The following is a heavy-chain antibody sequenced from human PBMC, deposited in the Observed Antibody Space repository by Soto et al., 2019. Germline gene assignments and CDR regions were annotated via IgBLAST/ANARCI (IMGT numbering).Heavy chain of an antibody. CDR1: GGSISSYY. CDR2: IYYSGST. Sequence: PSETLSLTCTVSGGSISSYYRSWIRQPPGKGLEWIGYIYYSGSTNYNPSLKSRVTISVDTSKNQFSLKLSSVTAADTAVYYCARGTGYYDFWSGYYLDYWGQGTLVTVSS. J-gene: IGHJ4*02. D-gene: IGHD3-3*01. V-gene: IGHV4-59*01. CDR3: ARGTGYYDFWSGYYLDY.